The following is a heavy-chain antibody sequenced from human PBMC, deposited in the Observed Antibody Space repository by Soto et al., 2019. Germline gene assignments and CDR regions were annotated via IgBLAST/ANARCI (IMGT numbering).Heavy chain of an antibody. CDR1: GFTFSRYA. CDR3: ARGPGYYFDY. Sequence: EVQLVESGGGLVQPGGSLRLSCAASGFTFSRYAMHWVRQAPGKGLEYVSAISSNGGSTYYANSVKGRFTISRDNSKNTLYLQMGSLRAEDMAVYYCARGPGYYFDYWGQGTLVPVSS. J-gene: IGHJ4*02. CDR2: ISSNGGST. V-gene: IGHV3-64*01.